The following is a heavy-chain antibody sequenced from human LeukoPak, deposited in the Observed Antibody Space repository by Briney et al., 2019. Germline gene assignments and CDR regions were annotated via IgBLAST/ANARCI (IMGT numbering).Heavy chain of an antibody. CDR2: IWYDGSNK. J-gene: IGHJ6*02. Sequence: PGRSLRLSCAASGFTFSSYGMHWVRQAPGKGPEWVAVIWYDGSNKYYADSVKGRFTISRDNSKNTLYLQMNSLRAEDTAVYYCARERTYCSSTSCSTHYYYGMDVWGQGTTVTVSS. CDR3: ARERTYCSSTSCSTHYYYGMDV. V-gene: IGHV3-33*01. CDR1: GFTFSSYG. D-gene: IGHD2-2*01.